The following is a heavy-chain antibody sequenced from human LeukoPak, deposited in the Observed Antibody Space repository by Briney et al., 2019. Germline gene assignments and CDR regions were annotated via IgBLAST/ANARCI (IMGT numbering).Heavy chain of an antibody. Sequence: GASVKVSCKASGYTFTTYGISWVRQAPGQGLEWMGWISAYNGNTNYAQKLQGRVAITTDTSTSTAYMELRSLRSDDTAVYYCARANVLTGYYILDHWGQGTLVTVSS. J-gene: IGHJ4*02. CDR1: GYTFTTYG. CDR2: ISAYNGNT. D-gene: IGHD3-9*01. CDR3: ARANVLTGYYILDH. V-gene: IGHV1-18*01.